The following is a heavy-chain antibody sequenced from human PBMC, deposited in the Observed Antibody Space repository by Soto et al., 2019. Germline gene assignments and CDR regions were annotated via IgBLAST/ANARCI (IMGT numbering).Heavy chain of an antibody. D-gene: IGHD3-16*01. CDR3: ARTFGGAPPFDY. Sequence: QVQLQESGPGLVKPSQTLSLTCTVSGGSISSGGYYWSWIRQHPGKGLEWIGYIYYSGTTYYNPSLKSRLTISVDTSTNQFSLKLRSVTAADTDVYYCARTFGGAPPFDYWGQGTLVTVSS. V-gene: IGHV4-31*03. J-gene: IGHJ4*02. CDR1: GGSISSGGYY. CDR2: IYYSGTT.